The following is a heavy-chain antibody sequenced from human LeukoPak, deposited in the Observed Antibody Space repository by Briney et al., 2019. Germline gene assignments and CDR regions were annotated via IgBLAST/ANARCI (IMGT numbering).Heavy chain of an antibody. CDR3: ASRSGGDN. Sequence: GGSLRLSCAASGFTFSSYAVSWVRQAPGKGLEWVSSISKSGGSTYYADSVKGRFTISRDNSKSTLYLQMNSLRAEDTAVYYCASRSGGDNWGQGTLVTVSS. V-gene: IGHV3-23*01. CDR1: GFTFSSYA. D-gene: IGHD3-3*01. CDR2: ISKSGGST. J-gene: IGHJ4*02.